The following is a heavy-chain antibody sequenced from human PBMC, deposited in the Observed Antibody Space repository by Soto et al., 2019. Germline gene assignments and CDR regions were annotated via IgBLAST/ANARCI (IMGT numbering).Heavy chain of an antibody. V-gene: IGHV4-38-2*01. Sequence: SETLSLTGGVSGHSLASGYYWGWIRQPPGKGPEWIGSISYSGKTYYNPSLESRISIAVETSKKQFSLMLTSVTSADTALYYCSRGAGAPWVRFDYLGQGIQVTVSS. CDR1: GHSLASGYY. D-gene: IGHD2-21*01. CDR3: SRGAGAPWVRFDY. J-gene: IGHJ4*02. CDR2: ISYSGKT.